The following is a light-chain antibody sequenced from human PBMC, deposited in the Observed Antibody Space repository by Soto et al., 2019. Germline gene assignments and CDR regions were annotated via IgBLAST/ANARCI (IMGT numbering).Light chain of an antibody. J-gene: IGLJ2*01. V-gene: IGLV8-61*01. CDR1: SGSVSTSYY. CDR3: LLYRGSGIVV. Sequence: QTVVTQEPSFSVSPGGTVTLTCGLSSGSVSTSYYPSWYQQTPGQAPRTLIYSTNTRSSGVPDRFSGSILGNKAALTITGAQEDDESDYYCLLYRGSGIVVFGGGTKLTVL. CDR2: STN.